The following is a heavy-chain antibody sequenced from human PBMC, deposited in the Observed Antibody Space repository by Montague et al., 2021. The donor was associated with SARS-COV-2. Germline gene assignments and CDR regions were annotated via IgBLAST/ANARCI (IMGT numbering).Heavy chain of an antibody. Sequence: SETLSLTCAVYGGPFSGYYWSWIRQPPGKGLEWIGEINHSGSTNYNPPLKSRVTISVDTSKNQFSLKLSSVTAADTAVYYCARGSSILWWWPFDYWGQGTLVTVSS. CDR1: GGPFSGYY. J-gene: IGHJ4*02. CDR2: INHSGST. CDR3: ARGSSILWWWPFDY. D-gene: IGHD2-21*01. V-gene: IGHV4-34*01.